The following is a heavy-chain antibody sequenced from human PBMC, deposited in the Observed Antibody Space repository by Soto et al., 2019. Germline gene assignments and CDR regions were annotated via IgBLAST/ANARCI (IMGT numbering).Heavy chain of an antibody. D-gene: IGHD1-26*01. J-gene: IGHJ4*02. CDR3: AKHLSGSYYTRFDY. V-gene: IGHV1-8*01. CDR1: GYTLTELS. CDR2: MNPNSGNT. Sequence: GASVKVSCKVSGYTLTELSMHWVRQATGQGLEWMGWMNPNSGNTGYAQKFQGRVTMTRNTSISTAYMELSSLRSEDTAVYYCAKHLSGSYYTRFDYWGQGTLVTVSS.